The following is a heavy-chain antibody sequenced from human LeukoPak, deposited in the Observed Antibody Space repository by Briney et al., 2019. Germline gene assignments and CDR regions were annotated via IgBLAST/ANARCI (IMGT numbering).Heavy chain of an antibody. CDR2: ISGSGGST. V-gene: IGHV3-23*01. D-gene: IGHD1-26*01. Sequence: PGGSLRLSCAASGFTFSSYAMSWVRQAPGKGLEWVSAISGSGGSTYYADSVKGRFTISRDSSKNTLYLQMNSLRAEDTAVYYCAKAPVVLGSYYSDYWGQGTLVTVSS. CDR3: AKAPVVLGSYYSDY. CDR1: GFTFSSYA. J-gene: IGHJ4*02.